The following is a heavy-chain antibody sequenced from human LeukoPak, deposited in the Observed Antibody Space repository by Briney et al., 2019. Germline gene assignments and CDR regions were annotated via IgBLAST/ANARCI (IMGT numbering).Heavy chain of an antibody. J-gene: IGHJ6*02. Sequence: SETLSLTCAVYGGSFSGYYWSWIRQPPGKGLEWIGEINHSGSTNYNPSLKSRITISVDTSKNQFSLKLSSVTAADTAVYYFARGRPTVTTLFTYYYYGMDVWGQGTTVTVSS. CDR3: ARGRPTVTTLFTYYYYGMDV. CDR1: GGSFSGYY. CDR2: INHSGST. D-gene: IGHD4-17*01. V-gene: IGHV4-34*01.